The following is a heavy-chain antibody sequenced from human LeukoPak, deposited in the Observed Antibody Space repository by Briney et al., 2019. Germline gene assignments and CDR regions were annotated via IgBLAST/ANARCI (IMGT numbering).Heavy chain of an antibody. Sequence: PSETLSLTCTVSGGSISSYYWSWIRQPPGKGLEWIGYIYYSGSTNYNPSLKSRVTISVDTSKNQFSLKLSSVTAADTAVYYCAREVAAAGRGGYYYYYMDVWGKGTTVTVSS. V-gene: IGHV4-59*01. J-gene: IGHJ6*03. CDR2: IYYSGST. CDR3: AREVAAAGRGGYYYYYMDV. CDR1: GGSISSYY. D-gene: IGHD6-13*01.